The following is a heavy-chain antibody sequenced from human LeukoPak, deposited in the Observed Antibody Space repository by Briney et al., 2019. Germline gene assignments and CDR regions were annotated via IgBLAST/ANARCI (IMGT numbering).Heavy chain of an antibody. V-gene: IGHV3-23*01. CDR3: AKIWHEAVYYFDY. J-gene: IGHJ4*02. D-gene: IGHD2-8*01. Sequence: GGSLRLSCAASGFTFSSYAMSWVRQAPGKGLEWVSAISGSGGSTYYADSVKGRFTISRDNSKNTLYPQMNSLRAEDMAVYYCAKIWHEAVYYFDYWGQGTLVTVSS. CDR2: ISGSGGST. CDR1: GFTFSSYA.